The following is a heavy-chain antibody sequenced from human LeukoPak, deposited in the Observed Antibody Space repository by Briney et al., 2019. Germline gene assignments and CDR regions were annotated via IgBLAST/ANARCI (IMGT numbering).Heavy chain of an antibody. CDR2: IKSKTDGGTT. CDR3: TTAALGREYYFDY. CDR1: GFTFSNAW. D-gene: IGHD3-10*01. Sequence: GGSLRLSCAASGFTFSNAWMSWVRQAPGKGLEWVGRIKSKTDGGTTDYAAPVKGRFTISRDDSKNTLYLQMNSLKTEDTAVYYCTTAALGREYYFDYWGQGTLVTVSS. J-gene: IGHJ4*02. V-gene: IGHV3-15*01.